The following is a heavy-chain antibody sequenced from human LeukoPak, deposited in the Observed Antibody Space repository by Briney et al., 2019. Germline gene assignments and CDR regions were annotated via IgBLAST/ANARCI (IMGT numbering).Heavy chain of an antibody. CDR3: ARDKMKQQLPGYNWNDGNYMDV. CDR2: ISYDGSNK. D-gene: IGHD1-20*01. J-gene: IGHJ6*03. V-gene: IGHV3-30-3*01. CDR1: GFTFSSYA. Sequence: GGSLRLSCAASGFTFSSYAMHWVRQAPGKGLEWVAVISYDGSNKYYADSVKGRFTISRDNSKNTLYLQMNSLRAEDTAVYYCARDKMKQQLPGYNWNDGNYMDVWGKGTTVTVSS.